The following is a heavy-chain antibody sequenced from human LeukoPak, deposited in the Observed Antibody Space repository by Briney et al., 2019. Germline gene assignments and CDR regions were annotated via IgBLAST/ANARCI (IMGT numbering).Heavy chain of an antibody. V-gene: IGHV4-59*12. CDR2: IYYSGST. CDR1: GGSISSYY. Sequence: SETLSLTCTVSGGSISSYYWSWIRQPPGKGLEWIGYIYYSGSTNYNPSLKSRVTISVDTSKNQFSLKLSSVTAADTAVYYCATEMATIFPYFDYWGQGTLVTVSS. D-gene: IGHD5-24*01. J-gene: IGHJ4*02. CDR3: ATEMATIFPYFDY.